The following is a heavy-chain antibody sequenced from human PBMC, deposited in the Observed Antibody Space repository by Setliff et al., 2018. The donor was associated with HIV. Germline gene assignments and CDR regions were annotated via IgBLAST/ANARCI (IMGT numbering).Heavy chain of an antibody. Sequence: ASVKVSCKTSGGSFDMHTISWVRQAPGQGLEFVGRIIPIIDTTNYAQKFQGRVTITADKFANTTYMELRCLRSEDTAIYYCATMSRSSRNWAIFDYWGQGVLVTVGS. CDR2: IIPIIDTT. CDR3: ATMSRSSRNWAIFDY. D-gene: IGHD6-13*01. CDR1: GGSFDMHT. J-gene: IGHJ4*02. V-gene: IGHV1-69*08.